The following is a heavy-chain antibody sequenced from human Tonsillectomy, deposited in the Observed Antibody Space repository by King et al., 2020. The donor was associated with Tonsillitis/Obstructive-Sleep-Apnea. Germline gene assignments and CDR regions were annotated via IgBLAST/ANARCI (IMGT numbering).Heavy chain of an antibody. V-gene: IGHV3-53*01. D-gene: IGHD4-17*01. CDR3: ARDPSCGDYHFDY. CDR2: IYSGGST. Sequence: VQLVESGGGLIQPGGSLRLSCAASGFTFSSNYMSWVRQAPGKGLEWVSVIYSGGSTYYADSVKGRFTISRDNSKNTLYLQMNSLRAEDTAVYYCARDPSCGDYHFDYWGQGTLVTVSS. CDR1: GFTFSSNY. J-gene: IGHJ4*02.